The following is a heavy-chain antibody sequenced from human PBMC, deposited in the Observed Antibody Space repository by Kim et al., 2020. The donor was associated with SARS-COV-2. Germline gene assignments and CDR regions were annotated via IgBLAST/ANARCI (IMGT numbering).Heavy chain of an antibody. V-gene: IGHV3-23*01. D-gene: IGHD2-2*01. CDR2: ISGSGGST. CDR3: AKDVYQLPTYYDYYYDMDV. J-gene: IGHJ6*01. CDR1: GFTFSSYA. Sequence: GGSLRLSCAASGFTFSSYAMSWVRQAPGKGLEWVSAISGSGGSTYYADSVKGRFTISRDNSKNTLYLQMNSLRAEDTAVYYCAKDVYQLPTYYDYYYDMDVGGQGTTATISS.